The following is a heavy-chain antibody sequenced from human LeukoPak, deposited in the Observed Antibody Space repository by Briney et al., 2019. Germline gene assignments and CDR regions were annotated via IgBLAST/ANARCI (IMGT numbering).Heavy chain of an antibody. D-gene: IGHD3-16*01. CDR1: GYTFTSYY. V-gene: IGHV1-46*01. J-gene: IGHJ6*03. CDR2: INPSGGST. CDR3: ARMGRYYYYYMDV. Sequence: ASVKVSCKASGYTFTSYYMHWVRQAPGQGLEWMGIINPSGGSTSYAQKFQGRVTMTTDTSTSTAYMELRSLRSDDTAVYYCARMGRYYYYYMDVWGKGTTVTVSS.